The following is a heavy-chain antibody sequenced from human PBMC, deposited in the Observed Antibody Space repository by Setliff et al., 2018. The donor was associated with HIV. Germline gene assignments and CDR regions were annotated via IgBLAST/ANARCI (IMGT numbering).Heavy chain of an antibody. CDR2: IYTSGTT. V-gene: IGHV4-4*09. J-gene: IGHJ4*02. CDR1: GVSISGHF. CDR3: ARLIHTGLLYFDY. D-gene: IGHD2-8*02. Sequence: PSETLSLTCFVSGVSISGHFWGWIRQPPGKGLEWIGYIYTSGTTEYNPSLDSRVTISVDTPRDQFSLNLRSVTAADTALYFCARLIHTGLLYFDYWGLGMLVTVSS.